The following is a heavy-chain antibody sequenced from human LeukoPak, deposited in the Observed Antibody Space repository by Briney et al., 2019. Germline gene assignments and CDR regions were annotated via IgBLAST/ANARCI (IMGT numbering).Heavy chain of an antibody. Sequence: PSETLSLTCTVSGYSISSGYYWGWIRQPPGKGLEWIGEINHSGSTNYNPSLKSRVTISVDTSKNQFSLKLSSVTAADTAVYYCARHPREGATDTDLFDYWGQGTLVTVSS. D-gene: IGHD1-26*01. J-gene: IGHJ4*02. CDR1: GYSISSGYY. CDR2: INHSGST. CDR3: ARHPREGATDTDLFDY. V-gene: IGHV4-38-2*02.